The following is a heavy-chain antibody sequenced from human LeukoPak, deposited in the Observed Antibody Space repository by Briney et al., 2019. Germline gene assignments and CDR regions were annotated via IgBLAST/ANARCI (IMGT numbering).Heavy chain of an antibody. V-gene: IGHV4-31*03. D-gene: IGHD3-10*01. CDR3: ARARGVLWFGELLSYYYYYGMDV. CDR2: IYYSGST. J-gene: IGHJ6*02. Sequence: PSETLSLTCTVSGGSISSGGYCWSWIRQHPGKGLEWIVYIYYSGSTYYNPSLRSRVTISVNTSKNQFSQKLSSVTAADTAVYYCARARGVLWFGELLSYYYYYGMDVWGQGTTVTVSS. CDR1: GGSISSGGYC.